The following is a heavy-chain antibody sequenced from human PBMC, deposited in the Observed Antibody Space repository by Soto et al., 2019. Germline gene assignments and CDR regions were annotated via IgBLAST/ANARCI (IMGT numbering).Heavy chain of an antibody. J-gene: IGHJ4*02. CDR3: ARARENIVVVPAAMPFDY. D-gene: IGHD2-2*01. Sequence: QVQLQQWGAGLLKPSETLSLTCAVYGGSFSGYYWSWIRQPPGKGPEWIGEINHSGSTNYNPSLKSRVTISVDTSKNQFSLKLSSVTAADTAVYYCARARENIVVVPAAMPFDYWGQGTLVTVSS. V-gene: IGHV4-34*01. CDR1: GGSFSGYY. CDR2: INHSGST.